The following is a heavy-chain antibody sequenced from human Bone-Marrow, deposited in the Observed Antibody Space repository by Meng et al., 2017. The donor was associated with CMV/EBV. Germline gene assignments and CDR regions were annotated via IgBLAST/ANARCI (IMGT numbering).Heavy chain of an antibody. V-gene: IGHV3-30*02. CDR2: IRYDGSNK. CDR1: GFTFSSYG. CDR3: ARTNSGSFYY. Sequence: GGSLRLSCAASGFTFSSYGMHWVRQATGKGLEWVAFIRYDGSNKYYADSVKGRFTISRDNSKNTLYLQMNRMRAEDTAVYYCARTNSGSFYYWGQGTMVTVSS. J-gene: IGHJ4*02. D-gene: IGHD2/OR15-2a*01.